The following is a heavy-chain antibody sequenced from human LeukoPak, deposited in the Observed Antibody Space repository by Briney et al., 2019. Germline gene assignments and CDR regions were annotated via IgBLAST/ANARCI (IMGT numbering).Heavy chain of an antibody. CDR3: ARGYNNYDNNWFDP. J-gene: IGHJ5*02. Sequence: GGSLRLSCAASGFTLSSYWMHWVRQAPGKGLVWVSRINTDGSSTTYVDSVKGRFTISRDNAKNTLYLQMNSLRDEDTAVYYCARGYNNYDNNWFDPWGQGTLVTVSS. CDR1: GFTLSSYW. V-gene: IGHV3-74*01. D-gene: IGHD4-11*01. CDR2: INTDGSST.